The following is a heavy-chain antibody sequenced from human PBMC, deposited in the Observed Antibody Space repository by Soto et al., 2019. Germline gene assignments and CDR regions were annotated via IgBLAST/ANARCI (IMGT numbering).Heavy chain of an antibody. Sequence: QLQLQESGSGLVKPSQTLSLTCAVSGGSISSGGYSWSWIRQPPGKGLEWIGYIYHSGSTYYNPSLKSRVTISGDRSKNQFSLKLSSVTAADTAVYYCASSCHLSYYYGMDVWGQGTTVSVSS. CDR2: IYHSGST. CDR3: ASSCHLSYYYGMDV. CDR1: GGSISSGGYS. V-gene: IGHV4-30-2*01. J-gene: IGHJ6*02.